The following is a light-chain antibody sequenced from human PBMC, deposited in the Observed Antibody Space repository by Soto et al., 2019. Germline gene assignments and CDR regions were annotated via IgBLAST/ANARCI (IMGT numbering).Light chain of an antibody. V-gene: IGKV1-5*03. J-gene: IGKJ1*01. CDR1: QSISSR. Sequence: DSQMTPSPSTLSASVGDRGTLTCRAGQSISSRLVWYQQKPRTATKLLIYKASTLQSGVPSRFSGSGSGTEFTLTVSSLQPDDSANYYFQQYTENCAFEQGTKV. CDR2: KAS. CDR3: QQYTENCA.